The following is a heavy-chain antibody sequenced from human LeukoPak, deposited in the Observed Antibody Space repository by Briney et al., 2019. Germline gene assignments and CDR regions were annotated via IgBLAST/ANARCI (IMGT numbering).Heavy chain of an antibody. Sequence: GGSLRLSCAASGFTFSYYTMNWVRQAPGKGLEWVASISNDGSYKDYADSVKGRFTISRDNAKKSLFLQMNGLTVEDTATYYCSREARSMTGAGFDIWGRGTTVTVSS. CDR1: GFTFSYYT. CDR2: ISNDGSYK. J-gene: IGHJ3*02. V-gene: IGHV3-30-3*01. CDR3: SREARSMTGAGFDI. D-gene: IGHD2-8*01.